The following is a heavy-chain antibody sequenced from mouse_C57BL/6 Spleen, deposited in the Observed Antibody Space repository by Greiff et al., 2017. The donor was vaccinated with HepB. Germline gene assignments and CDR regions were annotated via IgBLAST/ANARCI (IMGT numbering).Heavy chain of an antibody. CDR2: IWSGGST. CDR3: ARSYGSSWAWFAY. V-gene: IGHV2-2*01. Sequence: QVQLQQSGPGLVQPSQSLSITCTVSGFSLTSYGVHWVRQSPGKGLEWLGVIWSGGSTDYNAAFISRLSISKDNSKSQVFFKMNSLQADDTAIYYCARSYGSSWAWFAYWGQGTLVTVSA. D-gene: IGHD1-1*01. J-gene: IGHJ3*01. CDR1: GFSLTSYG.